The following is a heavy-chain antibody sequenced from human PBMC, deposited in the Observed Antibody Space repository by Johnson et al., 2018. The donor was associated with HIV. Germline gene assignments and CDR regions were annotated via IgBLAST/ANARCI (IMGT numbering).Heavy chain of an antibody. Sequence: EVQLVESGGGLVQPGGSLRLSCAASGFIFSNYWMTWVRQAPGKGLEWVANINQDGSRKHYADSVKGRFTISRDNAKNSLYLQMNSLRAEDTAVYYCARGGVGDVFDIWGQGTMVTVSS. V-gene: IGHV3-7*01. CDR2: INQDGSRK. CDR3: ARGGVGDVFDI. CDR1: GFIFSNYW. J-gene: IGHJ3*02. D-gene: IGHD1-26*01.